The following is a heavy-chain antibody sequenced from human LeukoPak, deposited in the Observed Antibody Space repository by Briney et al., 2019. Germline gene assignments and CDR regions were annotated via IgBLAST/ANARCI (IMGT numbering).Heavy chain of an antibody. V-gene: IGHV4-39*07. J-gene: IGHJ4*02. CDR1: GGSISSSSYY. CDR2: INHSGST. Sequence: SETLSLTCTVSGGSISSSSYYWSWIRQPPGEGLEWIGEINHSGSTNYNPSLKSRVTISVDTSKNQFSLKLSSVTAADTAVYYCAREGGYSYGYTRSRFYFDYWGQGTLVTVSS. D-gene: IGHD5-18*01. CDR3: AREGGYSYGYTRSRFYFDY.